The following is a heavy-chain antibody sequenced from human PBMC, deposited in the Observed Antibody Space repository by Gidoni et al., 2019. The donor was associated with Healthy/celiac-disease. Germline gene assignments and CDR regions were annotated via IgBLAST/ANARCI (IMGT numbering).Heavy chain of an antibody. Sequence: QVQLVESGGGVVQPGRSLRLSCAASGFTFISSGMHWVRQAPGKGLEWVAVISYDGSNKYDADSVKGRFTISRDNSNNTLYLQMNSLRAEDTAVYYCAKDLDSGGLYYYYGMDVWGQGTTVTVSS. V-gene: IGHV3-30*18. J-gene: IGHJ6*02. D-gene: IGHD4-17*01. CDR2: ISYDGSNK. CDR3: AKDLDSGGLYYYYGMDV. CDR1: GFTFISSG.